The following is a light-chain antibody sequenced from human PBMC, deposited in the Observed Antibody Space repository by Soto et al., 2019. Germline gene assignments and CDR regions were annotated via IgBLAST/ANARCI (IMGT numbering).Light chain of an antibody. Sequence: QSVLTQPASVSGSPGQSITISCTGTSSDVGGYDYVSWYQQHPGKAPKLVIYEVTKRPSGVPDRVSASKSGNTASLTVSGLRAEDEADYYCSSYAGSNNFVFGSVTKVNV. CDR3: SSYAGSNNFV. J-gene: IGLJ1*01. CDR2: EVT. V-gene: IGLV2-8*01. CDR1: SSDVGGYDY.